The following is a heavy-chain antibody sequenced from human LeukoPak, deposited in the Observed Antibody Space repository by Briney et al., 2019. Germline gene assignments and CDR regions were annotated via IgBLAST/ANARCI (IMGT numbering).Heavy chain of an antibody. V-gene: IGHV4-34*01. J-gene: IGHJ6*02. CDR2: INHSGST. Sequence: SETLSLTCAVYGGSFSGYYWSWIRQPPGKGLEWIGEINHSGSTNYNPSHKSRVTISVDTSKNQFSLKLSSVTAADTAVYYCARGRTGSYYDFWSGYSPAYYYYYGMDVWGQGTTVTVSS. CDR1: GGSFSGYY. D-gene: IGHD3-3*01. CDR3: ARGRTGSYYDFWSGYSPAYYYYYGMDV.